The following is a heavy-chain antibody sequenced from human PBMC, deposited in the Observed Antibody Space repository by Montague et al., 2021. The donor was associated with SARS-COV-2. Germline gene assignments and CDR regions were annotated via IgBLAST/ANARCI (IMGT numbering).Heavy chain of an antibody. J-gene: IGHJ5*02. CDR3: ARQGRISMVRLNLFDP. V-gene: IGHV4-39*01. CDR1: GGSISSSSYH. D-gene: IGHD3-10*01. CDR2: IYYSGST. Sequence: SETLSLTCTVSGGSISSSSYHWGWIRQPPGKGLEWIGSIYYSGSTYYNPSLKSRVTISVDTSKNQFSLKLSSVTAADTAVYYCARQGRISMVRLNLFDPWGQGTLVTVSS.